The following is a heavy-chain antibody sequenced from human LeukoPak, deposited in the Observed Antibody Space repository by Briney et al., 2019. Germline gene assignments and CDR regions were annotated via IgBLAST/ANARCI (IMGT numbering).Heavy chain of an antibody. CDR3: ARYFGAPRLRTFDY. CDR2: ISSSSSYI. CDR1: GFTFSSYS. D-gene: IGHD1-26*01. V-gene: IGHV3-21*01. Sequence: GGSLRLSCEASGFTFSSYSMNWVRQAPGKGLEWVSSISSSSSYIYYADFVKGRFTISRDNARNTLYLQMNSLRAEDTAVYYCARYFGAPRLRTFDYWGQGTLVTVSS. J-gene: IGHJ4*02.